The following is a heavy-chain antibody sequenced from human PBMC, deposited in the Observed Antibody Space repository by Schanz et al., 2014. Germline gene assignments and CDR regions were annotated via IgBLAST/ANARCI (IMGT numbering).Heavy chain of an antibody. CDR1: GYTFTSYG. Sequence: QEQLVQSGAEVRKPGASVKVSCKASGYTFTSYGINWVRQAPGQGLEWMGWISAYNGNTNYAQKLQGRVTMTTDTSTSTADMELRSLRSDDTAVYYCARGGYSSGWYDRDIAHFDYWGQGTLVTVSS. J-gene: IGHJ4*02. CDR3: ARGGYSSGWYDRDIAHFDY. CDR2: ISAYNGNT. D-gene: IGHD6-19*01. V-gene: IGHV1-18*01.